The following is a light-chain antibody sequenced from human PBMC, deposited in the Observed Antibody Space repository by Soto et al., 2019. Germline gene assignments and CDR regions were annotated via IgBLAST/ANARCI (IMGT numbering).Light chain of an antibody. Sequence: SVLTQPPSASGTPGQRVTISCSGSSSNIGSNSVNWYQQLPGTAPKLLIYSNTQRPSGVSDRFSGSKSGTSASLAISGLQAEDGADYYCAAWGDSLSGHYVFGTGTKLTVL. CDR2: SNT. J-gene: IGLJ1*01. CDR3: AAWGDSLSGHYV. V-gene: IGLV1-44*01. CDR1: SSNIGSNS.